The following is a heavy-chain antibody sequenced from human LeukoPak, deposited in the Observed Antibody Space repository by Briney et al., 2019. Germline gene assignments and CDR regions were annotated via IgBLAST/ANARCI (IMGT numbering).Heavy chain of an antibody. V-gene: IGHV3-7*01. CDR3: ARDSSGNYYWNVQYFDY. CDR1: GFTFSSYW. Sequence: PGGSLRLSCAASGFTFSSYWMSWVRQAPGKGLEWVANIKQDGSEKYYVDSVKGRFTISRDNAKNSLYLQMNSLRAEDTAVYYCARDSSGNYYWNVQYFDYWGQGTLVTVSS. J-gene: IGHJ4*02. D-gene: IGHD1-26*01. CDR2: IKQDGSEK.